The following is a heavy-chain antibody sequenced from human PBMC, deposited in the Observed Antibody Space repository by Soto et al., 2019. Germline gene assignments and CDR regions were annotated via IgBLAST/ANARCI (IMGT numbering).Heavy chain of an antibody. D-gene: IGHD1-7*01. V-gene: IGHV6-1*01. CDR1: GDSVSSNSAA. CDR2: TYYRSRWYN. Sequence: SQTLSLTCVISGDSVSSNSAAWNWIRLSPSRGLEWLARTYYRSRWYNDYAVSVRSRITVNPDTSKNQFSLQLTSVTPEDTAVYYCSGTTSHHWPYMAVRSKGATVT. J-gene: IGHJ6*03. CDR3: SGTTSHHWPYMAV.